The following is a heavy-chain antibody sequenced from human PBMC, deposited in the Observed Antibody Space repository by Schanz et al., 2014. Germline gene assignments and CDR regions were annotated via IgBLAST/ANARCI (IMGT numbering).Heavy chain of an antibody. CDR3: ARDIQYHYDTSGPVGAFDI. J-gene: IGHJ3*02. CDR1: GGTFSSYA. CDR2: IIPILGME. D-gene: IGHD3-22*01. Sequence: QVPLVQSGAEVKKPGSSVKVSCKASGGTFSSYAFSWVRQAPGQGLEWMGKIIPILGMENYAQKFQGRVTITADISTSTAYMDLSSLRSDDTAVYYCARDIQYHYDTSGPVGAFDIWGQGTVVTVSS. V-gene: IGHV1-69*04.